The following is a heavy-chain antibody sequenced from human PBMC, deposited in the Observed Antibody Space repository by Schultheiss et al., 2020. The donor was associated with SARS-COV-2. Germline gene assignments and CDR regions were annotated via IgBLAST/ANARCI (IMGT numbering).Heavy chain of an antibody. CDR1: GFIFSSNY. J-gene: IGHJ4*02. CDR3: TTISGSGDYFDY. D-gene: IGHD1-26*01. CDR2: IKSKTDGGTT. Sequence: GGSLRLSCAASGFIFSSNYMSWVRQAPGKGLEWVGRIKSKTDGGTTDYAAPVKGRFTISRDDSKNTLYLQMNSLKTEDTAVYYCTTISGSGDYFDYWGQGTLVTVSS. V-gene: IGHV3-15*01.